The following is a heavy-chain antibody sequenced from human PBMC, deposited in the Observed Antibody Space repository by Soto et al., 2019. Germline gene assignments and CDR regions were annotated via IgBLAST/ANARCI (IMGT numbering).Heavy chain of an antibody. CDR1: GFTFSSYW. V-gene: IGHV3-74*01. CDR3: ARVKKQQLVHYYYYMDV. D-gene: IGHD6-13*01. Sequence: GGSLRLSCAASGFTFSSYWMHWVRQAPGKGLVWVSRINSDGSSTSYADSVKGRFTISRDNAKNTLYLQMNSLRAEDTAVYYCARVKKQQLVHYYYYMDVWGKGTTGTVSS. J-gene: IGHJ6*03. CDR2: INSDGSST.